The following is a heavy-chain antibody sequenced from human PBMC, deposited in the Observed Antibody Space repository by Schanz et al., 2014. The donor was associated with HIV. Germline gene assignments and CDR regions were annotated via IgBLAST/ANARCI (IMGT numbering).Heavy chain of an antibody. D-gene: IGHD2-15*01. CDR1: GFTFSRDA. CDR2: ISGSGGRT. CDR3: ANLVVAATDDAFDI. J-gene: IGHJ3*02. V-gene: IGHV3-23*04. Sequence: EVQLVESGGGLVQPGGSLRLSCAASGFTFSRDAMSWVRQAPGKGLEWVSTISGSGGRTYYADSVKGRFTISRDNSKNTLYLQMNSLRAEDTAVYYCANLVVAATDDAFDIWGQGTMVTVSS.